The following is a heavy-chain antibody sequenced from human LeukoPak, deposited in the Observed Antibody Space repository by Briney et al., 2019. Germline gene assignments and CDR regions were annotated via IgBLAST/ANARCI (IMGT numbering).Heavy chain of an antibody. D-gene: IGHD5-12*01. V-gene: IGHV3-9*01. Sequence: GGSLRLSCAASGFTFDDYAMHWVRQAPGKGLEWVSGISWNSGSIGYADSVKGRFTISRDNAKNSLYLEMNSLRAEDTALYYCVKDGYSRTWNGWFDPWGQGTLVTVSS. J-gene: IGHJ5*02. CDR1: GFTFDDYA. CDR3: VKDGYSRTWNGWFDP. CDR2: ISWNSGSI.